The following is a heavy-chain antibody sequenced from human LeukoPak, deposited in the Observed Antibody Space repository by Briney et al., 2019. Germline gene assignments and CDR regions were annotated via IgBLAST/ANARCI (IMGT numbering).Heavy chain of an antibody. Sequence: GGSLRLSCAASGITFSNAWMGWARQAPGKGLEWVSAISGSGGSTYYADSVKGRFTISRDNSKNTLYLQMNSLRAEDTAVYYCAKDLSYDSSGGFDYWGQGTLVTVSS. D-gene: IGHD3-22*01. CDR2: ISGSGGST. CDR1: GITFSNAW. V-gene: IGHV3-23*01. CDR3: AKDLSYDSSGGFDY. J-gene: IGHJ4*02.